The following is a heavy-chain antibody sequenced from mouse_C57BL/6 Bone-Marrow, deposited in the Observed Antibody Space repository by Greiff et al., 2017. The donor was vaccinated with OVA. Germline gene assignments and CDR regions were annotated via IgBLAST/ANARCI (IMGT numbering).Heavy chain of an antibody. CDR3: AGAYYGNDSFAY. Sequence: VQLVESGPELVKPGASVKISCKASGYAFSSSWMNWVKQRPGKGLAWIGRIYPGDGATNYNGKVKGKATLTADKSSSTAYMQLSSLTSEDSAVYFWAGAYYGNDSFAYWGQGTLVTVSA. CDR1: GYAFSSSW. J-gene: IGHJ3*01. D-gene: IGHD2-2*01. V-gene: IGHV1-82*01. CDR2: IYPGDGAT.